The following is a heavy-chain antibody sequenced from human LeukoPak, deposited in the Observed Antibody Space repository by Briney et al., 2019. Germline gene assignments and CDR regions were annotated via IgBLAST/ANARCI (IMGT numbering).Heavy chain of an antibody. CDR3: AKESAGSGYSGYDYFEYFQH. CDR2: ISYDGSNK. V-gene: IGHV3-30*18. Sequence: GGSLRLSCAASGFTFSSYGMHWVRQAPGKGLEWVAVISYDGSNKYYADSVKGRFTISRDNSKNTLYLQMNSLRAEATAVYYCAKESAGSGYSGYDYFEYFQHWGQGTLVTVSS. J-gene: IGHJ1*01. D-gene: IGHD5-12*01. CDR1: GFTFSSYG.